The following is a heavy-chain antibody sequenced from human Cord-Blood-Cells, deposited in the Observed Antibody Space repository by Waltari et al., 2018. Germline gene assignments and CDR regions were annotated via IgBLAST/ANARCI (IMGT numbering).Heavy chain of an antibody. J-gene: IGHJ4*02. CDR1: GGSISSSSYY. Sequence: QLQLQESGPGLVKPSETLSLTCTVSGGSISSSSYYWGWIRQPPGKGLEWIGSIYYSGSTYYNPSLKSRVTISVDTSQNQFSLKLSSVTAADTAVYYCATMLYYDILTGYFDYWGQGTLVTVSS. V-gene: IGHV4-39*01. D-gene: IGHD3-9*01. CDR2: IYYSGST. CDR3: ATMLYYDILTGYFDY.